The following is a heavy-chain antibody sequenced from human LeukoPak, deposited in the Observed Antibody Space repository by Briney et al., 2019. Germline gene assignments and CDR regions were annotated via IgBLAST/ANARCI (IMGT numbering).Heavy chain of an antibody. D-gene: IGHD3-3*01. Sequence: GGSLRLSCAASGFTFSSYGMHWVRQAPGKGLEWVAVISYDGSNKYYADSVKGRFTISRDNSKNTLYLQMNSLRAEDTAVYYCAKEDDFWSGYPFQHWGQGTLVTVSS. CDR2: ISYDGSNK. CDR3: AKEDDFWSGYPFQH. CDR1: GFTFSSYG. J-gene: IGHJ1*01. V-gene: IGHV3-30*18.